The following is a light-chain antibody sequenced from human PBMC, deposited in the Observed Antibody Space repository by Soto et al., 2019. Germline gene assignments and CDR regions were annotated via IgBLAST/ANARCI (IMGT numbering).Light chain of an antibody. V-gene: IGKV3-11*01. CDR1: QSVSSA. CDR3: QQRSNWPAMIT. Sequence: EIVLTQSPATLSLSPGERATLSSRASQSVSSALAWYLQKPDQAPRLLIYDTSTRAAGIPVRFSGSGSGTDFTLTISSLEPEDFAVYYCQQRSNWPAMITFGQGTRLEIK. CDR2: DTS. J-gene: IGKJ5*01.